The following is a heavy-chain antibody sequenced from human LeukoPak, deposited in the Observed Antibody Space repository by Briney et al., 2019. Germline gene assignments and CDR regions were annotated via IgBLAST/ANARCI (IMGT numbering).Heavy chain of an antibody. D-gene: IGHD2-2*01. CDR3: ARAGRIVVVPAARSSDYYMDV. CDR1: GGSISSYY. Sequence: PSETLSLTCTVSGGSISSYYWSWIRQPPGQGLEWIGYIYYSGSTNYNPSLKSRVTISVDTSKNQFSLKLSSVTAADTAVYYCARAGRIVVVPAARSSDYYMDVWGKGTTVTVSS. V-gene: IGHV4-59*08. J-gene: IGHJ6*03. CDR2: IYYSGST.